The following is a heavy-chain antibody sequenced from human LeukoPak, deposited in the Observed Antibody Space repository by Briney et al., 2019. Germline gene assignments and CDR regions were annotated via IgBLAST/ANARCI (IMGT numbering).Heavy chain of an antibody. Sequence: SQTLSLTCTVSGDSISSGGYYWSWIRQHPGKGLEWIGYIYFSGSTYYTPSLKSRVTISVDTSKNQFSLKLSSVTAADTAVYYCARVSPEDYGDPDRLDYWGQGTLVTVSS. CDR2: IYFSGST. CDR1: GDSISSGGYY. D-gene: IGHD4-17*01. J-gene: IGHJ4*02. V-gene: IGHV4-31*03. CDR3: ARVSPEDYGDPDRLDY.